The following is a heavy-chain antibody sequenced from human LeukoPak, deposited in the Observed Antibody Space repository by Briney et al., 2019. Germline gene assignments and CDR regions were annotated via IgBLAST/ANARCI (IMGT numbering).Heavy chain of an antibody. CDR3: AREVWYGDKGGFDY. Sequence: SETLSLTCTVSGGSISSGGYYWTWIRQPAGKGLEWVGHIYATGSANYSPSLKSRVTISVDTSKNQFSLKLSSVTAADTAVYYCAREVWYGDKGGFDYWGQGTLVTVSS. J-gene: IGHJ4*02. CDR1: GGSISSGGYY. V-gene: IGHV4-61*10. CDR2: IYATGSA. D-gene: IGHD4-17*01.